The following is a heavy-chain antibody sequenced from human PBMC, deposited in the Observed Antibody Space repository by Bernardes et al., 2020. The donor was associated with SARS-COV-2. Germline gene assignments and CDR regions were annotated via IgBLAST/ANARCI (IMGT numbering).Heavy chain of an antibody. CDR3: AREDSSGYFVWFDP. V-gene: IGHV4-59*01. D-gene: IGHD3-22*01. CDR2: IYDSGST. J-gene: IGHJ5*02. CDR1: GGSISSYY. Sequence: SETLSLTCAVSGGSISSYYWSWIRQSPGKGLEWIGYIYDSGSTDYNPSLKSRVTISVDTSKNQFSLKSSYVTAADTAVYYCAREDSSGYFVWFDPWGQGTLVTVSS.